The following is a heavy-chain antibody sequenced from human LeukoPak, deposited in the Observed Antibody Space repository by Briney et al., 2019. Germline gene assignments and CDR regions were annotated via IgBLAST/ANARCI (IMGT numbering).Heavy chain of an antibody. V-gene: IGHV1-2*02. CDR2: INPNSGGT. CDR1: GYTFTGYY. J-gene: IGHJ4*02. CDR3: ARDFRGSRILGY. Sequence: ASVKVSCKASGYTFTGYYMHWVRQAPGQGLEWMGWINPNSGGTNYAQKFQGRVTMTRDTSISTAYMELSRLRSDDTAVYYYARDFRGSRILGYWGQGTLVTVSS. D-gene: IGHD3-10*01.